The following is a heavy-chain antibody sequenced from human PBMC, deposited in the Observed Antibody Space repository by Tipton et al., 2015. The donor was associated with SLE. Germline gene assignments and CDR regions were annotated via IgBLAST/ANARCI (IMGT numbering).Heavy chain of an antibody. D-gene: IGHD5-12*01. CDR1: GYTFTSYA. V-gene: IGHV1-3*01. CDR2: INAGNGNT. J-gene: IGHJ4*02. Sequence: QVQLVQSGAEVKKPGASVKVSCKASGYTFTSYAMHWARQAPGQRLEWMGWINAGNGNTKYSQKFQGRVTITRDTSASTAYMELSSLRSDDTAVYYCARDGVMVATLFDYWGQGTLVTVSS. CDR3: ARDGVMVATLFDY.